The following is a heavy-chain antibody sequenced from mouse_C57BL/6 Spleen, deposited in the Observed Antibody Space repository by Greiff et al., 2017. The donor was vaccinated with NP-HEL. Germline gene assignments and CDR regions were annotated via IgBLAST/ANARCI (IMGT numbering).Heavy chain of an antibody. J-gene: IGHJ2*01. CDR1: GYTFTSYW. V-gene: IGHV1-69*01. CDR2: IDPSDSYT. D-gene: IGHD2-5*01. Sequence: QVQLQQPGAELVMPGASVKLSCKASGYTFTSYWMHWVKQRPGQGLEWIGEIDPSDSYTNYNQKFKGKSTLTVDKSSSTAYMQLSSLTSEDSAVYYCARSDYSKEYYFDYWGQGTTLTVSS. CDR3: ARSDYSKEYYFDY.